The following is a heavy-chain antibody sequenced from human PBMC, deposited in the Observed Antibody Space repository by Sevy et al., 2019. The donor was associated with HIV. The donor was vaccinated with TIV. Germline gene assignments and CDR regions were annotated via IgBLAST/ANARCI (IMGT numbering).Heavy chain of an antibody. CDR1: GYTFTSYG. V-gene: IGHV1-18*01. CDR2: ISAYNCNT. D-gene: IGHD6-6*01. J-gene: IGHJ6*02. CDR3: ARDEEQLTYYYYGMDV. Sequence: ASVKVSCKASGYTFTSYGISWVRQAPGQGLEWMGWISAYNCNTNYAQKLQGRVTMTTDTSTSTAYMELRSLRSDDTAVYYCARDEEQLTYYYYGMDVWGQGTTVTVSS.